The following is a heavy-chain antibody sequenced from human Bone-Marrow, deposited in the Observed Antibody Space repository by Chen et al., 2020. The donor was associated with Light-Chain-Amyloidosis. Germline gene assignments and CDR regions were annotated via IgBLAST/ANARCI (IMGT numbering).Heavy chain of an antibody. CDR2: ISSNSYK. J-gene: IGHJ4*02. V-gene: IGHV3-21*02. Sequence: EVQLVESGGGLVKPGGSLRLSCAASGFTFRSHAMTWVRQAPGKGLEWLSSISSNSYKYYADSVKGRFTISRDNAMNSVYLQMNSLRAEDTAIYYCARPTSVWLQLTTGGDFWGQGTLVTVSS. CDR3: ARPTSVWLQLTTGGDF. D-gene: IGHD6-19*01. CDR1: GFTFRSHA.